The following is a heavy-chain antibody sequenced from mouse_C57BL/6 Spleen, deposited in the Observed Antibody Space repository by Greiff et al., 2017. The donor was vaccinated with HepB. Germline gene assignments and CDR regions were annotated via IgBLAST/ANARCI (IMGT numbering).Heavy chain of an antibody. CDR1: GYTFTDYY. CDR3: ASPTVVPFDY. Sequence: EVQLQQSGPELVKPGASVKISCKASGYTFTDYYMNWVKQSHGKSLEWIGEINPNNGGTSYNQKFKGKAKLTVDKTSSTAYMELRSLTSEDSAVYYCASPTVVPFDYWGQGTTLTVSS. CDR2: INPNNGGT. J-gene: IGHJ2*01. D-gene: IGHD1-1*01. V-gene: IGHV1-26*01.